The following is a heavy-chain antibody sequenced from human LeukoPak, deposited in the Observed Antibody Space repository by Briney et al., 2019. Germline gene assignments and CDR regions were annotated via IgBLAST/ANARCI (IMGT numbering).Heavy chain of an antibody. CDR2: INWNGGST. J-gene: IGHJ3*02. D-gene: IGHD6-19*01. Sequence: PGGSLRLSCAASGFTFDDYGMTWVRQAPGKGLEWVSGINWNGGSTGYADSVKGRFTISRDNAKNSLYLQMNSLRAEDTAEYYCARAKQWLDDAFDIWGQGTMVTVSS. CDR3: ARAKQWLDDAFDI. V-gene: IGHV3-20*04. CDR1: GFTFDDYG.